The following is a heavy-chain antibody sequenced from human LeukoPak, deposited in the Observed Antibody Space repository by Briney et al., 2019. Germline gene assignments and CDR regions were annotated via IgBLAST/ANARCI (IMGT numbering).Heavy chain of an antibody. D-gene: IGHD6-19*01. CDR2: ITGRSDKT. CDR3: AKGGWLDD. V-gene: IGHV3-23*01. CDR1: GFNFNKYD. Sequence: GGSLRLSCAASGFNFNKYDMTWAREAPGKGLEWVSTITGRSDKTYYTDSVKGRFVTSRDNSKDTLYLQMNSLRAEDTALYYCAKGGWLDDLGQGTLVTVSS. J-gene: IGHJ4*02.